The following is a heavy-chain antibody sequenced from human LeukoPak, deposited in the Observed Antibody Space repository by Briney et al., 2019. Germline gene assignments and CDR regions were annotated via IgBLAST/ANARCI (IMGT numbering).Heavy chain of an antibody. CDR2: IYYSGST. Sequence: SETLSLTCTVSGGSISSYYWSWIRQPPGKGLEWIGYIYYSGSTNYNPSLKSRVTISVDTSKNQFSLKLSSVTAADTAVYYCARRRGYSSGSIDYWGQGTLVTVSS. CDR3: ARRRGYSSGSIDY. J-gene: IGHJ4*02. D-gene: IGHD6-19*01. CDR1: GGSISSYY. V-gene: IGHV4-59*01.